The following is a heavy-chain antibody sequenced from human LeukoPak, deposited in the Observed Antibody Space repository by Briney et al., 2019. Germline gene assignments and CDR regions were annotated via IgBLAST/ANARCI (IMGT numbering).Heavy chain of an antibody. D-gene: IGHD1-1*01. V-gene: IGHV3-11*06. CDR1: GFPFSKYP. J-gene: IGHJ4*02. CDR2: IRISSGNT. CDR3: ARDHNYAFDN. Sequence: PGGSLILSCAAPGFPFSKYPMNWVRQAPGKGQEGIQHIRISSGNTKYADSVKGRFTISGDNAKSSLYLQMNSLRVEDTAEYYCARDHNYAFDNWGQGTLVTVAS.